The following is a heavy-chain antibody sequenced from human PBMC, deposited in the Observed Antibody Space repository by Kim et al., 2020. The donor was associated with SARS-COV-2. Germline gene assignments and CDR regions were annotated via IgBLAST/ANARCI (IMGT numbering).Heavy chain of an antibody. D-gene: IGHD4-17*01. CDR2: ISWDGTNT. V-gene: IGHV3-23*01. Sequence: GGSLRLSCVASGFTFTTSPMGWVRQAPGEGLEWVSRISWDGTNTYYADSVKGRVTMSSDKSKNTVYLHMNSLRVEDTAVYFCAKGVTNSGFDYWGQGA. CDR1: GFTFTTSP. CDR3: AKGVTNSGFDY. J-gene: IGHJ4*02.